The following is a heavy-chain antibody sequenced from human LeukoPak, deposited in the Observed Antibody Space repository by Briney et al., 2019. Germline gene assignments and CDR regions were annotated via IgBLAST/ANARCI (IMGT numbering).Heavy chain of an antibody. CDR2: IKTKTDGETT. Sequence: GGSLRLSCAASGLTFSNAWMSWVRQAPGQGLEWVARIKTKTDGETTDYAAPVKGRFTISRDDSKTTLYLQMNSLKTEDTAVYYCTTDYYDYVWGSYRPDYWGQGTLVTVSS. D-gene: IGHD3-16*02. CDR3: TTDYYDYVWGSYRPDY. V-gene: IGHV3-15*01. J-gene: IGHJ4*02. CDR1: GLTFSNAW.